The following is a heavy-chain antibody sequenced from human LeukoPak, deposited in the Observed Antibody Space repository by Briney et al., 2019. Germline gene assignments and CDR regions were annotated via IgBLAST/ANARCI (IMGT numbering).Heavy chain of an antibody. V-gene: IGHV3-48*01. D-gene: IGHD6-19*01. CDR1: GFTFSSYS. CDR2: ISSSSSTI. J-gene: IGHJ4*02. Sequence: GGSLRLSCAASGFTFSSYSMNWVRQAPGKGLEWVSYISSSSSTIYYVDSVKGRFTISRDNAKNTLYLQMDSLRAEDTAVYYCAKSPGQWLVPIDYWGQGTLVTVSS. CDR3: AKSPGQWLVPIDY.